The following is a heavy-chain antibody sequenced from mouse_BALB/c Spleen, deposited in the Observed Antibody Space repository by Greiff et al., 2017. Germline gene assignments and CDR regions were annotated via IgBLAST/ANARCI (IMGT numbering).Heavy chain of an antibody. Sequence: EVQLQQSGAELVRPGALVKLSCTASGFYFKDYYMHWVKQRPEQGLEWMGWIDPENGNTIYDPKFQGKASITADTSSNTAYLQLSSLTSEDTAVYYCARDGYPAYFDYWGQGTTLTVSS. CDR2: IDPENGNT. V-gene: IGHV14-1*02. CDR3: ARDGYPAYFDY. J-gene: IGHJ2*01. CDR1: GFYFKDYY. D-gene: IGHD2-3*01.